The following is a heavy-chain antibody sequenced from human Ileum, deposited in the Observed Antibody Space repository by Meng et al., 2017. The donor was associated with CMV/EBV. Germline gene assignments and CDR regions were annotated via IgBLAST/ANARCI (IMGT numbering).Heavy chain of an antibody. CDR3: TRVGSNYYYYGMDV. V-gene: IGHV3-49*04. D-gene: IGHD4-11*01. CDR1: GFTFGDYA. Sequence: GESLKISCTASGFTFGDYAMSWVRQAPGKGLEWVGFIRSKAYGGTTEYAASVKGRFTISRDDSKSIAYLQMNSLKTEDTAVYYCTRVGSNYYYYGMDVWGQGTTVTGS. CDR2: IRSKAYGGTT. J-gene: IGHJ6*02.